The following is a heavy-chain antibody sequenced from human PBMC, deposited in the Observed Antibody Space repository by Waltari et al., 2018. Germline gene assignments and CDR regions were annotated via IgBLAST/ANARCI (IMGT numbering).Heavy chain of an antibody. J-gene: IGHJ3*02. V-gene: IGHV4-61*02. D-gene: IGHD6-19*01. Sequence: QVQLQESGPGLVKPSQTLSLTCPVPVGSISSGSYYCSWSRQPDGKGLEWIGRIYTSGSTNYNPSLKSRVTISVDTSKNQFSLKLSSVTAADTAVYYCAAIAVAGNDAFDIWGQGTMVTVSS. CDR2: IYTSGST. CDR3: AAIAVAGNDAFDI. CDR1: VGSISSGSYY.